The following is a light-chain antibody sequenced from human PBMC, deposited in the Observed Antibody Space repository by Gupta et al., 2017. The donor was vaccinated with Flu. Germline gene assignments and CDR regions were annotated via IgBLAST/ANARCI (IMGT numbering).Light chain of an antibody. V-gene: IGKV1-5*03. J-gene: IGKJ2*01. CDR3: QQYKSYPYT. CDR1: QSINSW. CDR2: KSS. Sequence: DIQMTQSPSPLSASVGDRVTITCRASQSINSWLAWYQQKPGKAPKFLIRKSSSLESGVSSRFSGSGSGTEFTLTISSLQPDDFATYYCQQYKSYPYTFGQGTKLET.